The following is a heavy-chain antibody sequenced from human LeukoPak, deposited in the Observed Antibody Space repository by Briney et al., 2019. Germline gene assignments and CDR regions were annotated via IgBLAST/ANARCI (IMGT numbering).Heavy chain of an antibody. CDR1: GYTFTVYY. V-gene: IGHV1-2*02. J-gene: IGHJ3*02. CDR3: ARGAYCSGGSCYLRNDVFDI. D-gene: IGHD2-15*01. CDR2: INPNSGGT. Sequence: ASVKVSCKASGYTFTVYYMHWVRQAPGQGLEWMGWINPNSGGTNYAQKFQGRVTMTRDTSISTAYMELSRLRSDDTAVYYCARGAYCSGGSCYLRNDVFDIWGQGTMVTVSS.